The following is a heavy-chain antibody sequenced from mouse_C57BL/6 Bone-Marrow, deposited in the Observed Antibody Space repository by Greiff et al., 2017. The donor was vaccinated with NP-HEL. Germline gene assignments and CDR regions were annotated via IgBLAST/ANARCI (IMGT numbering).Heavy chain of an antibody. D-gene: IGHD2-1*01. V-gene: IGHV1-61*01. CDR2: IYPSDSET. J-gene: IGHJ1*03. CDR1: GYTFTSYW. Sequence: QVQLQQPGAELVRPGSSVKLSCKASGYTFTSYWMDWVKQRPGQGLEWIGNIYPSDSETHYNQKFKDKATLTVDKSSSTAYMQLSSLTSEDSAVYYCAKGGNYVWYFDDWGKGTTVTVSS. CDR3: AKGGNYVWYFDD.